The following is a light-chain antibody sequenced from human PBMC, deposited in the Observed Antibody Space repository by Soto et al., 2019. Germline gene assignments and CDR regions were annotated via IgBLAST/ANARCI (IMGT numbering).Light chain of an antibody. V-gene: IGKV3-15*01. J-gene: IGKJ2*01. CDR1: QSVSSN. CDR2: GAS. CDR3: QHYNNWPPYI. Sequence: EILMTQSPATLSVSPGERATLSCRASQSVSSNLAWYQQKPGQAPRLLIYGASTRATGIPARFSGSGSGTEFTLTVSSLQSEDFGVYYCQHYNNWPPYIFGQGTNLEIK.